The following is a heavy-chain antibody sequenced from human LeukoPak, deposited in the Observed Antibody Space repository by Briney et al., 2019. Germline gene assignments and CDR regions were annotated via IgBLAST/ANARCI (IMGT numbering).Heavy chain of an antibody. CDR1: GGTFSSYA. D-gene: IGHD1-26*01. V-gene: IGHV1-69*05. CDR3: ARGGWELLQGFDY. Sequence: GASVKVSCKASGGTFSSYAISWVRQAPGQGLEWMGGIIPIFGTANYAQKFQGRVTITTDESTSTAYMELSSLRSEDTAVYHCARGGWELLQGFDYWGQGTLVTVSS. J-gene: IGHJ4*02. CDR2: IIPIFGTA.